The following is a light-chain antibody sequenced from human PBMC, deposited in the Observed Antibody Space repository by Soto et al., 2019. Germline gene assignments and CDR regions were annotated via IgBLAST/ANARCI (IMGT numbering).Light chain of an antibody. CDR2: DVN. CDR3: SSHTHRSTQV. V-gene: IGLV2-14*01. J-gene: IGLJ1*01. Sequence: QSALTQPASVSGSPGQSITISCTGTSSDVGAYNYVSWYQQRPGKVPKLMIYDVNNRPSGVSNRFSGSKSGNTASLTTSGRQAEDVGDYYCSSHTHRSTQVFGTGTKLTVL. CDR1: SSDVGAYNY.